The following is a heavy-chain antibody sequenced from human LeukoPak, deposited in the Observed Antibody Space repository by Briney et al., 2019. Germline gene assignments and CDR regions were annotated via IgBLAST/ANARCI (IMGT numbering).Heavy chain of an antibody. CDR1: GYTFTGYY. Sequence: GASVTVSCKASGYTFTGYYMHWVRQAPGQGLEWMGWINPNSGGTNYAQKFQGRVTMTRDTYISTAYMELSRLRSDDTAVYYCARSPLYDSSGYSLDYWGQGTLVTVSS. CDR2: INPNSGGT. V-gene: IGHV1-2*02. D-gene: IGHD3-22*01. CDR3: ARSPLYDSSGYSLDY. J-gene: IGHJ4*02.